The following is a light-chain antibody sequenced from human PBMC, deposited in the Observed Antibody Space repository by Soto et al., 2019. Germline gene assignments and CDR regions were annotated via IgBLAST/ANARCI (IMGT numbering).Light chain of an antibody. CDR2: WAS. Sequence: DIVMTQSPDSLAVSLGERATINCKSSQSVLYSSNNKTYLAWYQQKPGQPPKLLIYWASTRESGVPVRFSGSGSGTDFTLTISSLQAEDVAVYYCQQYYSTPWTFGQGTKVEIK. CDR1: QSVLYSSNNKTY. V-gene: IGKV4-1*01. CDR3: QQYYSTPWT. J-gene: IGKJ1*01.